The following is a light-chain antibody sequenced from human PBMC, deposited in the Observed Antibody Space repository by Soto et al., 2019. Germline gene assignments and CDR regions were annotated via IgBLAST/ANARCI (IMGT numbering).Light chain of an antibody. CDR2: LAS. CDR1: QSVSNN. Sequence: LMTQSPATLSLSPGESATLSCRASQSVSNNVAWYLQKPGQAPRLLVYLASTRAPGIPARFSGSGSGTEFTLTISSLQSEDFAVYYCQQYNNWHTTTCGQGTRLEIK. J-gene: IGKJ5*01. V-gene: IGKV3D-15*01. CDR3: QQYNNWHTTT.